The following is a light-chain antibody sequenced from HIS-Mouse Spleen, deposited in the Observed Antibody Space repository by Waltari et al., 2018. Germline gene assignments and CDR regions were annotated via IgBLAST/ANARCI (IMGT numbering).Light chain of an antibody. CDR3: QVWDSSSDHVV. Sequence: SYVLTQPPSVSVAPGKPARLTCGGNNIGSKRVPWYQQKPGQAPGLVVYDDSDRPSGIPERFSGSNSGNTATLTISRVEAGDEADYYCQVWDSSSDHVVFGGGTKLTVL. CDR2: DDS. J-gene: IGLJ2*01. CDR1: NIGSKR. V-gene: IGLV3-21*03.